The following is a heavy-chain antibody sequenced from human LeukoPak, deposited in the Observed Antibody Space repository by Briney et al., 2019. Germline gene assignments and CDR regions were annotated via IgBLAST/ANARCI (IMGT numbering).Heavy chain of an antibody. Sequence: PGGSLRLSCAASGFTFSSYAMSWVRQAPGKGLEWVSAISGSGGSTYYADSVKGRFTISRDNSKNTLYLQMSSLRPEDTAVYSCTRSPEGYCSGTSCYSSEYFQHWGQGTLVTVSS. CDR1: GFTFSSYA. J-gene: IGHJ1*01. D-gene: IGHD2-2*02. V-gene: IGHV3-23*01. CDR3: TRSPEGYCSGTSCYSSEYFQH. CDR2: ISGSGGST.